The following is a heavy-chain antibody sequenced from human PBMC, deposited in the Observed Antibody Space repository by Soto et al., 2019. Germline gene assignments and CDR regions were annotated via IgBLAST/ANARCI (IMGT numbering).Heavy chain of an antibody. D-gene: IGHD6-19*01. CDR3: AKRYSGGWYRVVSFDF. J-gene: IGHJ4*02. Sequence: GGSLRLSCAASGLTFSNYAMSWVRQAPGKGLEWVSDISDGDGTTYYADSVKGRFTISRDNVKNTLYLQMSSLRAEDTAVYYCAKRYSGGWYRVVSFDFWGQGTLVTVSS. CDR2: ISDGDGTT. CDR1: GLTFSNYA. V-gene: IGHV3-23*01.